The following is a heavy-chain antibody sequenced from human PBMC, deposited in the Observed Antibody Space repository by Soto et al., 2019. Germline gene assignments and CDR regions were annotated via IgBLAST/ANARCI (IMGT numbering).Heavy chain of an antibody. CDR3: ARGDYYDSSGYGYGMDV. CDR1: GYTFTSYD. CDR2: MNPNSGNT. D-gene: IGHD3-22*01. J-gene: IGHJ6*02. Sequence: VASVKVSFKASGYTFTSYDINWVRQATGQGLEWMGWMNPNSGNTGYAQKFQGRVTMTRNTSISTAYMELSSLRSEDTAVYYCARGDYYDSSGYGYGMDVWGQGTTVTVSS. V-gene: IGHV1-8*01.